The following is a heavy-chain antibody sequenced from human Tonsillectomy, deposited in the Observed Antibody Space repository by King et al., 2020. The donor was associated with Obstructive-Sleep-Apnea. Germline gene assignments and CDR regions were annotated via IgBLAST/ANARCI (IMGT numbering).Heavy chain of an antibody. V-gene: IGHV1-18*04. J-gene: IGHJ6*02. D-gene: IGHD5-12*01. CDR3: GRHIYRGYGGSYYHGMDV. CDR2: ISAYNGNT. Sequence: QLVQSGAEAKKPGASVKVSCKASGYTFTSYGISWVRQAPGQGLEWMGWISAYNGNTNYAQKLQGRVTMTTDTSTSTAYMELRSLRSDDTAVYYCGRHIYRGYGGSYYHGMDVWGQGTTVTVSS. CDR1: GYTFTSYG.